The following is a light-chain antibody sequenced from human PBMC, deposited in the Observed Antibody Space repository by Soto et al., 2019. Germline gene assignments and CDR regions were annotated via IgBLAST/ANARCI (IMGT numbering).Light chain of an antibody. CDR3: QQANSFPYT. CDR1: QDINNY. J-gene: IGKJ2*01. Sequence: DIQMTQSPPSLSVSVGDRVTITCQASQDINNYLNWYQHKPGKAPKLLVYDASNLEAWAPSRFSASGSGTDFSLTISSLQPEDLATYFCQQANSFPYTFGQGTKVDIK. V-gene: IGKV1-33*01. CDR2: DAS.